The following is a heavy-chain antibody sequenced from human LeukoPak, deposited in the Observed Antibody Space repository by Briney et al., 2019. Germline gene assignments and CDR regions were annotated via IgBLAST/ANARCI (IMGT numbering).Heavy chain of an antibody. V-gene: IGHV4-31*03. D-gene: IGHD3-3*01. CDR2: IYYSGST. CDR1: GGSISSGGYY. CDR3: ARDVRIFGVVTTPGGAAFDI. J-gene: IGHJ3*02. Sequence: SETLSLTCTVSGGSISSGGYYWSWIRQHPGKGLEWIGHIYYSGSTYYNPSLKSRVTISVDTSKNQFSLKLSSVTAADTAVYYCARDVRIFGVVTTPGGAAFDIWGQGTMVTVSS.